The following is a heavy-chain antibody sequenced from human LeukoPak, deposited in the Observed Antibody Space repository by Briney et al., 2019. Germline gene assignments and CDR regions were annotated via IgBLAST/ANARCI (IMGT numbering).Heavy chain of an antibody. J-gene: IGHJ4*02. CDR3: ASAEHQLLSILRRTPDY. V-gene: IGHV1-8*03. CDR2: INPNSGNT. CDR1: GYTFTTYD. D-gene: IGHD2-2*01. Sequence: ASVKVSCKASGYTFTTYDINWVRQATGQGLEWMGWINPNSGNTGYAQKFQDRVTITRNTSISTAYMELSSLRSEDTAVYYCASAEHQLLSILRRTPDYWGQGTLVTVSS.